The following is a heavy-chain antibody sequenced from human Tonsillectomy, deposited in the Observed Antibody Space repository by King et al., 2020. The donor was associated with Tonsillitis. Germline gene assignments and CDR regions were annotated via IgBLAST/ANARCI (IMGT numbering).Heavy chain of an antibody. J-gene: IGHJ3*02. Sequence: QLQELGPGLVKPSETLSLTCTVSGGSVSSGTHYWSWIRQPPGKGLEWIGYISNFGSTNCNPSLKSRVSISVDTSKSQLSLNLSSVTAADSAVYYCAGEEGCAGYRYFYIWGQGTMVTVSS. D-gene: IGHD5-18*01. CDR2: ISNFGST. V-gene: IGHV4-61*01. CDR3: AGEEGCAGYRYFYI. CDR1: GGSVSSGTHY.